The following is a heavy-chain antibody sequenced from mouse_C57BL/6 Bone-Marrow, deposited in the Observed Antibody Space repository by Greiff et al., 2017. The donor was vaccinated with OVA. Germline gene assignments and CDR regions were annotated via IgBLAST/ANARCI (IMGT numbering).Heavy chain of an antibody. CDR3: ARNWAPFAY. Sequence: EVHLVESGGGLVKPGGSLKLSCAASGFTFSDYGMHWVRQAPEKGLEWVAYISSGSSTIYYADTVKGRFTISRDNAKNTLFLQMTSLRSEDTAMYYCARNWAPFAYWGQGTLVTVSA. CDR2: ISSGSSTI. CDR1: GFTFSDYG. V-gene: IGHV5-17*01. J-gene: IGHJ3*01.